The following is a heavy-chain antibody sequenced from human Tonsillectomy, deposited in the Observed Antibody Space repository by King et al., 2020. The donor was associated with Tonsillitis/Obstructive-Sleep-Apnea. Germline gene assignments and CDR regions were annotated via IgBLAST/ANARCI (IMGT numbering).Heavy chain of an antibody. J-gene: IGHJ6*02. Sequence: QLVQSGAVVKKPGASVKVSCKASGYTFTGYYMHWVRQAPGQGLEWMGWINPNSGGPKYAQKFQGRVTMTRDTSISTAYMELRRLTSADTAVYYCARGMDVWGQGTTVTVSS. CDR2: INPNSGGP. CDR1: GYTFTGYY. CDR3: ARGMDV. V-gene: IGHV1-2*02.